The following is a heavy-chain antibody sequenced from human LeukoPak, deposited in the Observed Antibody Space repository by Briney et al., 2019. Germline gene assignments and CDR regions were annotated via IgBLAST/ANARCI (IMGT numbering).Heavy chain of an antibody. J-gene: IGHJ5*02. V-gene: IGHV3-23*03. CDR2: IYSGGST. CDR1: GFTFSTYS. Sequence: GGSLRLSCAASGFTFSTYSMNWVRQAPGKGLEWVSVIYSGGSTYYADSVKGRFTISRDNSKNTLYLQVNSLRAEDTAVYYCAKGIGWFDPWGQGTLVTVSS. CDR3: AKGIGWFDP.